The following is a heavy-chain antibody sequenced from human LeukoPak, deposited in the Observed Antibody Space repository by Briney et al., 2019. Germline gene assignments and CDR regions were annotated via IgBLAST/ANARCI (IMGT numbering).Heavy chain of an antibody. D-gene: IGHD6-13*01. CDR2: ISSSSSYI. CDR1: GFTFSSYS. J-gene: IGHJ4*02. CDR3: ARTTGIAAAGDY. Sequence: PGGSLRLSCAASGFTFSSYSMNWVRQAPGKGLEWVSSISSSSSYIYYADSVKGRFTISRGNAKNSLYLQMNSLRAEDTAVYYCARTTGIAAAGDYWGQGTLVTVSS. V-gene: IGHV3-21*01.